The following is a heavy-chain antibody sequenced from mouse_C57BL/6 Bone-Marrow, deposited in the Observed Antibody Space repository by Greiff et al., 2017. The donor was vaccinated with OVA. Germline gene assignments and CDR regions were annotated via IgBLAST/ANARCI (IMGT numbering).Heavy chain of an antibody. CDR1: GYTFTSYW. D-gene: IGHD2-1*01. CDR2: IDPSDSYT. J-gene: IGHJ3*01. CDR3: AREGGTYGNYRFAY. V-gene: IGHV1-69*01. Sequence: VKLMESGAELVMPGASVKLSCKASGYTFTSYWMHWVKQRPGQGLEWIGEIDPSDSYTNYNQKFKGKSTLTVDKSSSTAYMQLSSLTSEDSAVYYCAREGGTYGNYRFAYWGQGTLVTVSA.